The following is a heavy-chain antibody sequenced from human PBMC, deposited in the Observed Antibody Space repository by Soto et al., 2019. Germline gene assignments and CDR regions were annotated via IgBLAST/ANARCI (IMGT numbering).Heavy chain of an antibody. J-gene: IGHJ6*02. D-gene: IGHD3-10*01. V-gene: IGHV4-4*02. CDR1: GGSISTSNW. CDR3: ARGRLLWFGELGRRYYYYGMDV. CDR2: VYRTGST. Sequence: SETLSLTCAVSGGSISTSNWWSWVRQPPGKGLEWIGEVYRTGSTDYNPSLESRLTISVDKSKNQFSLKLTSVTAADTAVYYCARGRLLWFGELGRRYYYYGMDVWGQGTTVTVSS.